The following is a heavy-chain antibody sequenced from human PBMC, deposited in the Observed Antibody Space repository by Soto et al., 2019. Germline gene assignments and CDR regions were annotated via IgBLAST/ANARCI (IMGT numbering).Heavy chain of an antibody. CDR3: ATAEVDY. J-gene: IGHJ4*02. Sequence: GGSLRLSCAASGFTFGNYWMHWVRQAPGKGPEWVSRMNSDGSTTNYADSVKGRFTVSRDNARNTLHLQMNSLRAEDTAVYYCATAEVDYWGPGTLVTVSS. V-gene: IGHV3-74*01. CDR2: MNSDGSTT. CDR1: GFTFGNYW.